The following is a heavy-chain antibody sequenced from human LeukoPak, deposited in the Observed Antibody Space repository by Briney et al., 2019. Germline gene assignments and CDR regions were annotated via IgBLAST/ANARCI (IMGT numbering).Heavy chain of an antibody. CDR3: ARGTNDYGGNLYYYYYYMDV. CDR2: IYYSGST. V-gene: IGHV4-39*07. CDR1: GGSISSSSYY. Sequence: SETLSLTCTVSGGSISSSSYYWGWIRQPPGKGLEWIGSIYYSGSTYYNPSLKGRVTISVDTSKNQFSLKLSSVTAADTAVYYCARGTNDYGGNLYYYYYYMDVWGKGTTVTVSS. D-gene: IGHD4-23*01. J-gene: IGHJ6*03.